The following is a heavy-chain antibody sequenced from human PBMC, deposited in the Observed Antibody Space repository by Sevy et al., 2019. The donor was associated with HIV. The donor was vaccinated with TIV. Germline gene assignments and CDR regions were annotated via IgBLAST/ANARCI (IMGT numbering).Heavy chain of an antibody. J-gene: IGHJ5*02. CDR3: SRDAPGHRSSTSCYTRLSLYNWFHP. CDR1: GGTFSSYA. D-gene: IGHD2-2*02. CDR2: IIPIFGTA. V-gene: IGHV1-69*13. Sequence: ASVKVSCKASGGTFSSYAISWVRQAPGQGLEWMGGIIPIFGTANYAQKFQGRVTITADESTSTAYMELSSLRSEDTAVYYWSRDAPGHRSSTSCYTRLSLYNWFHPWGQGTLVTVSS.